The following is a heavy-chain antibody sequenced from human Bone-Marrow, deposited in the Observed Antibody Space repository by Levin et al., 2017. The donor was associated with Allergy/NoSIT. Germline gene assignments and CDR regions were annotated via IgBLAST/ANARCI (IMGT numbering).Heavy chain of an antibody. CDR2: IYRGDKK. J-gene: IGHJ4*02. CDR1: GITVSTSY. Sequence: GESLKISCATSGITVSTSYLSWVRQAPGKGLEWVSIIYRGDKKDYADSVKDRFTISRDNSRNTVYLQMYSLRAEDTAMYYCARDDYDMLTGYIPLASWGQGTLVTVSS. D-gene: IGHD3-9*01. V-gene: IGHV3-66*02. CDR3: ARDDYDMLTGYIPLAS.